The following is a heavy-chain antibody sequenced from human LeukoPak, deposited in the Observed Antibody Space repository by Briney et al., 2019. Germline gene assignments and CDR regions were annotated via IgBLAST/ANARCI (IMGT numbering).Heavy chain of an antibody. CDR2: IYPGDSDT. J-gene: IGHJ6*03. D-gene: IGHD2-2*01. CDR3: ARLEAPYCSSTSCWYSYMDV. Sequence: GESLKISCKGSGYSFTSYWIGWVRQMPGKGLEWMGIIYPGDSDTRYSPSFQGQVTISADKSISTAYLQWSSLKASDTAMYYCARLEAPYCSSTSCWYSYMDVWGKGTTVTVSS. CDR1: GYSFTSYW. V-gene: IGHV5-51*01.